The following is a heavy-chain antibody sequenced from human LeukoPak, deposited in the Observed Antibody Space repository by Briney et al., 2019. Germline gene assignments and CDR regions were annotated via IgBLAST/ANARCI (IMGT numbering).Heavy chain of an antibody. V-gene: IGHV3-30*18. CDR3: AKSLSDGYDY. Sequence: GGSLRLSCAASAFTFNNYGMHWVRQAPGKGLEWVAVISYDGSYKYYTDSVKGRFTISRDNSRNTLQLQRNSLRADDTAVYYCAKSLSDGYDYWGQGTPVTVSS. J-gene: IGHJ4*02. CDR2: ISYDGSYK. CDR1: AFTFNNYG. D-gene: IGHD6-13*01.